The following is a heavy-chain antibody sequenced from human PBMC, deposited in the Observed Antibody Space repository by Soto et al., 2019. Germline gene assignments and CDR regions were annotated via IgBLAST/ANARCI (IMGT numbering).Heavy chain of an antibody. CDR3: VRRYCSSPSCTFDF. Sequence: PGGSLRLSCAGSGFTFSSYEMNWVRQAPGKGLEWVSYISSSGSTMYYADSVKGRFTISRDNAKNSLYLQMNSLRAEDTAVYYCVRRYCSSPSCTFDFWGQGALVTVSS. D-gene: IGHD2-2*01. V-gene: IGHV3-48*03. J-gene: IGHJ4*02. CDR2: ISSSGSTM. CDR1: GFTFSSYE.